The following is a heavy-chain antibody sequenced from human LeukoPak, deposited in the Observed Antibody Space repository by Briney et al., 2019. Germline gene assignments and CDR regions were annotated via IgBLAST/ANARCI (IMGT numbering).Heavy chain of an antibody. J-gene: IGHJ4*02. V-gene: IGHV3-30-3*01. CDR1: GFTFSSYA. CDR3: ARDRWELLTH. D-gene: IGHD1-26*01. CDR2: ISYDGSNK. Sequence: PGGSLRLSCAASGFTFSSYAMHWVRQAPGKGLEWVAVISYDGSNKYYADSVKGRFTISRDNSKNTLYLQMNSLRAEDTAVYYCARDRWELLTHRGQGTLVTVSS.